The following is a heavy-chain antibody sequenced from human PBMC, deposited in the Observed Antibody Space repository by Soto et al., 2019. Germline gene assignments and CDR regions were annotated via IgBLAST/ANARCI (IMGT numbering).Heavy chain of an antibody. CDR2: ISGSGGST. CDR1: GFTFSSYA. CDR3: AKKLHYGSGSYIYYFDY. J-gene: IGHJ4*02. D-gene: IGHD3-10*01. V-gene: IGHV3-23*01. Sequence: GGSLRLSCAASGFTFSSYAMSWVRQAPGKGLEWVSAISGSGGSTYYADSVKGRFTISRDNSKNTLYLQMNSLRAEDTAVYYCAKKLHYGSGSYIYYFDYWGQGTLVTVSS.